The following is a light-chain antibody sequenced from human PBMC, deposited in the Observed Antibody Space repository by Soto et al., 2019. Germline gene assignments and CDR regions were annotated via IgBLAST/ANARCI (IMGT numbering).Light chain of an antibody. V-gene: IGKV3-20*01. Sequence: EIVLTQSPGTLSLSPGERATLSCRASQSVSSSYLVWHQQKPGQAPRLLIYAASRRATGIPDRFSGSGSVTDFTLTISRLEPEDFAVYYCQQYGSSPWTFGQGTKVDIK. CDR2: AAS. CDR1: QSVSSSY. J-gene: IGKJ1*01. CDR3: QQYGSSPWT.